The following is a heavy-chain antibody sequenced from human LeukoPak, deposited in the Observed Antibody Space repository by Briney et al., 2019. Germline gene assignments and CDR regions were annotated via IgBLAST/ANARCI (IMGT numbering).Heavy chain of an antibody. V-gene: IGHV1-69*05. Sequence: SVKVSCKASGGTFSSYAISWVRQAPGQGLEWMGRIIPIFGTANYAQKFQGRVTITTDESTSTAYMELSSLRPEDTAVYYCARGPISFGDPIFQHWGQGTLVTVS. CDR3: ARGPISFGDPIFQH. J-gene: IGHJ1*01. CDR1: GGTFSSYA. CDR2: IIPIFGTA. D-gene: IGHD2-21*02.